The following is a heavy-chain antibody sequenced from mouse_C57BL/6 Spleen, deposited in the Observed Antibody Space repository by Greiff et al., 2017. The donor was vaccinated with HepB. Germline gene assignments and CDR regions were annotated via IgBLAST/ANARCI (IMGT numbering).Heavy chain of an antibody. CDR1: GYTFTSYW. Sequence: VQLQQPGAELVKPGASVKMSCKASGYTFTSYWITWVKQRPGQGLEWIGDIYPGSGSTNYNEKFKSKATLTVDTSSSTAYMQLSSLTSEDSAVYYCAREGDSSGYGGYYFDYWGQGTTLTVSS. J-gene: IGHJ2*01. CDR2: IYPGSGST. V-gene: IGHV1-55*01. D-gene: IGHD3-2*02. CDR3: AREGDSSGYGGYYFDY.